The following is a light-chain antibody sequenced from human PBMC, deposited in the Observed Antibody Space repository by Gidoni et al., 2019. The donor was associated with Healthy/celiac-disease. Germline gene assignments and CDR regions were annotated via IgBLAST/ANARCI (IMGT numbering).Light chain of an antibody. CDR3: QQYNNCPQLT. CDR2: GAS. CDR1: QSVSSN. V-gene: IGKV3-15*01. Sequence: EIVMTQSPAPLSVSPGERATLSCRASQSVSSNLAWYQQRPGQAPRLLIYGASTRATGIPARFSGSGSGTEFTLTISSLQSEDFAVYCCQQYNNCPQLTFGGGTKVEIK. J-gene: IGKJ4*01.